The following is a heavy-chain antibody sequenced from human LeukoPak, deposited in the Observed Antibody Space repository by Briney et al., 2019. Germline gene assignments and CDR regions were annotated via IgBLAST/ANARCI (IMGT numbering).Heavy chain of an antibody. CDR3: ARGYCIGGSCFVFDC. CDR2: IWYDGSNK. J-gene: IGHJ4*02. V-gene: IGHV3-33*01. CDR1: GFTFSSYG. Sequence: GGSLILSCAASGFTFSSYGMHWVRQAPGKGLEWVAVIWYDGSNKYYADSVKGRFTISRDNSKNTLYLQMNSLRAEDTAVYYCARGYCIGGSCFVFDCWGQGTLVTVSS. D-gene: IGHD2-15*01.